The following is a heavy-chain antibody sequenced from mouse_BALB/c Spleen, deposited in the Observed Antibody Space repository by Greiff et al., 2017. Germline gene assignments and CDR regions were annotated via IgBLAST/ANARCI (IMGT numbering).Heavy chain of an antibody. D-gene: IGHD2-10*02. CDR1: GFSLTSYG. CDR3: ASTYGNYEDYYAMDY. Sequence: QVHVKQSGPGLVQPSQSLSITCTVSGFSLTSYGVHWVRQSPGKGLEWLGVIWSGGSTDYNAAFISRLSISKDNSKSQVFFKMNSLQANDTAIYYCASTYGNYEDYYAMDYWGQGTSVTVSS. CDR2: IWSGGST. J-gene: IGHJ4*01. V-gene: IGHV2-2*02.